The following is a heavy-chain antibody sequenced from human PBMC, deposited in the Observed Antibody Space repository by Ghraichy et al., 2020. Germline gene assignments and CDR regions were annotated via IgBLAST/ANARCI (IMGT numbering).Heavy chain of an antibody. CDR3: ARATGGGIAIFGVASNWFDP. D-gene: IGHD3-3*01. Sequence: SETLSLTCSVSGGSINSYSWSWIRQPPGKGLEWIGSLYYSGRTDYNPSLKSRVIISIDTSKTQFSLKLSSVTAADTAVYYCARATGGGIAIFGVASNWFDPWGQGTRVSVSA. V-gene: IGHV4-59*01. CDR2: LYYSGRT. J-gene: IGHJ5*02. CDR1: GGSINSYS.